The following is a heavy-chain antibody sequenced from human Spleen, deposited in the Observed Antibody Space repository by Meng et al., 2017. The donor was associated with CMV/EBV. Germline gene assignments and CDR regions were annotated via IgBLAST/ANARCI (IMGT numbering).Heavy chain of an antibody. CDR3: ASSNSGSYYEVGSFDY. CDR2: ISSSSSYI. D-gene: IGHD1-26*01. J-gene: IGHJ4*02. Sequence: GESLKISCAASGFTFSSYSMNWVRQAPGKGLEWVSSISSSSSYIYYADSVKGRFTISRDNAKNSLYLQMNSLRSDDTAVYYCASSNSGSYYEVGSFDYWGQGTLVTVS. CDR1: GFTFSSYS. V-gene: IGHV3-21*04.